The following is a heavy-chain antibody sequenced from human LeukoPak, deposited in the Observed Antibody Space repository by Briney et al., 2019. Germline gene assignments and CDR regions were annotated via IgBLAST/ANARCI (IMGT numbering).Heavy chain of an antibody. CDR2: LRYDGINT. Sequence: GGSLRLSCAASGFTFSNYGMHWVRQCPGKGLEWVSFLRYDGINTEYVDSVKGRFIISRDNSKNTLYLQMNSLTTDDTAVYFCAKDLLYRSSWSFEYWGQGTLVTVSS. CDR1: GFTFSNYG. J-gene: IGHJ4*02. D-gene: IGHD6-19*01. CDR3: AKDLLYRSSWSFEY. V-gene: IGHV3-30*02.